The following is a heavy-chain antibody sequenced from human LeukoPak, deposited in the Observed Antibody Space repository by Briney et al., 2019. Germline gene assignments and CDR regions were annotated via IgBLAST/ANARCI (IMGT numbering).Heavy chain of an antibody. CDR1: GGSISSYY. Sequence: SETLSLTCTVSGGSISSYYWSWIRQPPGKGLEWIGYIYYSGSTNYNPSLKSRVTISLDTSKNQFSLKLSSVTAAETAVYYCARDRSEDAFDIWGQGTMVTVSS. CDR3: ARDRSEDAFDI. CDR2: IYYSGST. J-gene: IGHJ3*02. V-gene: IGHV4-59*01.